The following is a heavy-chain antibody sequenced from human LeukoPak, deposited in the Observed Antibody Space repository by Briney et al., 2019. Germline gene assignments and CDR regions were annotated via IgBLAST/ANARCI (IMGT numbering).Heavy chain of an antibody. J-gene: IGHJ3*02. CDR3: ARDKPHSKWELLRRRVAFDI. V-gene: IGHV1-18*01. CDR1: GYTFTSYA. D-gene: IGHD1-26*01. CDR2: ISAYNGNT. Sequence: ASVKVSCKASGYTFTSYAMHWVRQAPGQGLEWMGWISAYNGNTNYAQKLQGRVTMTTDTSTSTAYMELRSLRSDDTAVYYCARDKPHSKWELLRRRVAFDIWGQGTMVTVSS.